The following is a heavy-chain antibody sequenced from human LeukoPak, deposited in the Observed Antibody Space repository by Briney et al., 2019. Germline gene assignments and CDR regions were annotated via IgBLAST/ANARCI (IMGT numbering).Heavy chain of an antibody. D-gene: IGHD3-22*01. Sequence: SETLSLTCTVSGGSISSFYWSWIRQPPGKGLEWIGYIYYSGRTNYNPSLKSRVTISVDTSKNQFSLKLSSVTAADTAVYYCASGGDYYDSRGFNWFDPWAREPWSPSPQ. CDR3: ASGGDYYDSRGFNWFDP. CDR2: IYYSGRT. J-gene: IGHJ5*02. CDR1: GGSISSFY. V-gene: IGHV4-59*01.